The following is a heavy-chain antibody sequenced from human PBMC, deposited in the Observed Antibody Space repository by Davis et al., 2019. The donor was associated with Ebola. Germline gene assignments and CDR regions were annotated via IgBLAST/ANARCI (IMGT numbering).Heavy chain of an antibody. V-gene: IGHV1-3*01. CDR3: AREAANHRGIDF. CDR2: INAGNGNT. Sequence: ASVKVSCKASGYTFTSYAMHWVRQAPGQRLEWMGWINAGNGNTKYSQKFQGRVTITRDTSASTAYMELSSLRSEDTAVYYCAREAANHRGIDFWGQGTMVTVSS. CDR1: GYTFTSYA. J-gene: IGHJ4*02. D-gene: IGHD1-14*01.